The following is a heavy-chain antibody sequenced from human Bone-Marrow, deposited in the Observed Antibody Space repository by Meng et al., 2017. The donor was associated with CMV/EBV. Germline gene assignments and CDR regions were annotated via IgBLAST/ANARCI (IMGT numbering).Heavy chain of an antibody. CDR2: VIPIFGPS. CDR3: SRSPRTARRADNWFDP. Sequence: VKVSCKASGGIFSNYAINWVRQAPGQGLEWMGGVIPIFGPSNYAQNFQGRVTITTDESTSTAYMALSSLRSEDPAVYYCSRSPRTARRADNWFDPWGQGTLVTVSS. J-gene: IGHJ5*02. D-gene: IGHD1-1*01. V-gene: IGHV1-69*05. CDR1: GGIFSNYA.